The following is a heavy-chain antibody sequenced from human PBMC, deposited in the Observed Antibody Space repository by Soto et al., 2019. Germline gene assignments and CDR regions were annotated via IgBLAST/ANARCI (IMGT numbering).Heavy chain of an antibody. CDR2: MNPGNGNA. Sequence: ASVKVSCKASGDTFIKYDINWVRQATGQGLEWMGWMNPGNGNAGYAQNFRGRVTMTSNTSITTAYMELSGLRYEDTAVYYCARRKERSGPNYFDVWGQGTLVTVSS. CDR3: ARRKERSGPNYFDV. J-gene: IGHJ4*02. V-gene: IGHV1-8*01. D-gene: IGHD6-25*01. CDR1: GDTFIKYD.